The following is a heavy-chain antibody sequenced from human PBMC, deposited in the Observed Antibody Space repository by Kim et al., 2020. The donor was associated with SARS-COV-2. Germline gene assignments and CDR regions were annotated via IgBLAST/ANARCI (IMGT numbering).Heavy chain of an antibody. CDR2: ISSSGSTI. J-gene: IGHJ3*02. CDR1: GFTLSSYE. D-gene: IGHD2-21*02. CDR3: SRDLYCGGDCYSPDAFDI. Sequence: GGSLRLSCAASGFTLSSYEMNWVRQAPGKGLEWVSYISSSGSTIYYADSVKGRFTISRDNAKNSLYLQMNSLRAEDTAVYYCSRDLYCGGDCYSPDAFDIWGQGTMVTVSS. V-gene: IGHV3-48*03.